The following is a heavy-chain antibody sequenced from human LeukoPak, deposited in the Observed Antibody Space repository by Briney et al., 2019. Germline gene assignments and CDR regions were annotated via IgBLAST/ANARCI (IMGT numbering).Heavy chain of an antibody. CDR2: INHSGST. CDR1: GGSFSGYY. J-gene: IGHJ4*02. CDR3: ARGGLGRLTYYYDSSGYYLAY. Sequence: SETLSLTCAVYGGSFSGYYWSWIRQPPGKGLEWIGEINHSGSTNYNPSLKSRVTISVDTSKNQFSLKLSSVTAADTAVYYCARGGLGRLTYYYDSSGYYLAYWGQGTLVTVSS. V-gene: IGHV4-34*01. D-gene: IGHD3-22*01.